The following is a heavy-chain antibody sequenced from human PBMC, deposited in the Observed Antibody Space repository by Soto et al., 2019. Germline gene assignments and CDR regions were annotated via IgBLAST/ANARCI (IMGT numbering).Heavy chain of an antibody. CDR3: AKVGGDCSGGSCYGIDY. J-gene: IGHJ4*02. V-gene: IGHV3-30*18. Sequence: QVQLVESGGGVVQPGRSLRLSCAASGFTFSSYGMHWVRQAPGKGLEWVAVISYDGSNKYYADSVKGRFTISRDNSKNTLYLQMNSLRAEDTAVYYCAKVGGDCSGGSCYGIDYWGQGPLVTVSS. CDR1: GFTFSSYG. CDR2: ISYDGSNK. D-gene: IGHD2-15*01.